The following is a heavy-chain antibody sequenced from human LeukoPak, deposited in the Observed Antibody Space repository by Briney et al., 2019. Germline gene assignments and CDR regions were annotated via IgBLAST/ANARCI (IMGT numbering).Heavy chain of an antibody. CDR2: IFYSGST. J-gene: IGHJ6*02. V-gene: IGHV4-39*01. Sequence: SETLSLTCTVSGGSISSSSYYWGWIRQPPGKGLEWTGSIFYSGSTYYNPAHKSRFTISVNTSKNQFSLKLSSVTAAHTAVYYCARAGSGSYYAGHYYYAMDVWGQGTTVTVSS. CDR3: ARAGSGSYYAGHYYYAMDV. CDR1: GGSISSSSYY. D-gene: IGHD3-10*01.